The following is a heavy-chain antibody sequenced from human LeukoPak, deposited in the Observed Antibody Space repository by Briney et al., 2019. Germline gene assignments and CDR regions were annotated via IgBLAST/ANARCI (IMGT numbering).Heavy chain of an antibody. J-gene: IGHJ5*02. V-gene: IGHV3-23*01. CDR3: AKGGYYDSSGYLAP. CDR2: ISGSGGST. CDR1: GFTFSSYA. D-gene: IGHD3-22*01. Sequence: PGASLRLSCAASGFTFSSYAMSWVRQAPGKGLDWVSAISGSGGSTYYADSVKGRFTISRDNSKNTLYLQMNSLRAEDTAVYYCAKGGYYDSSGYLAPWGQGTLVTVSS.